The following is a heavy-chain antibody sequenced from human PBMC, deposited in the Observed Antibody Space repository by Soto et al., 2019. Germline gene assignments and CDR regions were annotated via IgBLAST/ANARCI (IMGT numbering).Heavy chain of an antibody. CDR3: ARARIGAAGTWAYFDY. V-gene: IGHV3-30-3*01. Sequence: QVQLVESGGGVVQPGRSLRLSCTASGFRFSSFAMHWVRQTPGKGLVWVAVISSDGSRDYYADSVKGRFTISRDNSNNTLYLQMGSLGGDDTAVYFCARARIGAAGTWAYFDYWGQGTLVTVSS. CDR2: ISSDGSRD. J-gene: IGHJ4*02. D-gene: IGHD6-13*01. CDR1: GFRFSSFA.